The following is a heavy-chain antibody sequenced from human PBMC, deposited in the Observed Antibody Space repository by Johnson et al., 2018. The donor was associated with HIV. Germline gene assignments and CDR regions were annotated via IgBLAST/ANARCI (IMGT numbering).Heavy chain of an antibody. J-gene: IGHJ3*02. CDR3: AREFLYGDYQDAFDI. CDR1: GFTFSSYA. CDR2: ISYDGSNK. D-gene: IGHD4-17*01. Sequence: QMQLVESGGGVVQPGRSLRLSCAASGFTFSSYAMHWVRQAPGKGLEWVAVISYDGSNKYYADSVKGRFTISRDNSKNTLYLQMNSLRAEETAVYYCAREFLYGDYQDAFDIWGQGTMVTVSS. V-gene: IGHV3-30-3*01.